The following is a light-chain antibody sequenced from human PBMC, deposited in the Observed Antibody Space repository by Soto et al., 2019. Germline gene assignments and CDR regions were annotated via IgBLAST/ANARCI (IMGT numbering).Light chain of an antibody. CDR3: KQYGSSPWT. CDR2: GAS. Sequence: EIVLTQSPGTLSLSPGERATLSCRASQSVSSIYLAWYQQKPGQAPRPLIYGASSRAIGIPDRFSGSGSGTDFTLTISRLEPEDFAVYYCKQYGSSPWTFGQGTKVDIK. V-gene: IGKV3-20*01. J-gene: IGKJ1*01. CDR1: QSVSSIY.